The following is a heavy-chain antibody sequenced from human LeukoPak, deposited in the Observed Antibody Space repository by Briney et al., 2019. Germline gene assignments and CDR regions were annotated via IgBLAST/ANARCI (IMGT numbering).Heavy chain of an antibody. J-gene: IGHJ4*02. D-gene: IGHD3-22*01. CDR3: ARTGYYDSSGALDY. CDR1: GGSFSGYY. V-gene: IGHV4-59*10. Sequence: SETLSLTCAVYGGSFSGYYWSWIRQPAGKGLEWIGRIYTSGSTNYNPSLKSRVTMSVDTSKNQFSLKLSSVTAADTAVYYCARTGYYDSSGALDYWGQGTLVTVSS. CDR2: IYTSGST.